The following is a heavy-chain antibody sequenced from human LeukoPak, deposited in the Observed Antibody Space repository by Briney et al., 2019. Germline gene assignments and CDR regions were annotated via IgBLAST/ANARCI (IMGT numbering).Heavy chain of an antibody. J-gene: IGHJ4*02. D-gene: IGHD3-22*01. Sequence: GGSLRLSCAASGFTFSRYWMSWVRQAPGKGLEWVANIKEDGGEKFHVDSVKGRFTISRDNAKKSLYLQMNSLRAEDTAVYYCAREGDYYDSSGYDYWGQGTLVTVSS. CDR1: GFTFSRYW. V-gene: IGHV3-7*01. CDR2: IKEDGGEK. CDR3: AREGDYYDSSGYDY.